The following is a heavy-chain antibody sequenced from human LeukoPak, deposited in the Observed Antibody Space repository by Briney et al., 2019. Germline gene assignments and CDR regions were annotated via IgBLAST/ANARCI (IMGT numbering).Heavy chain of an antibody. CDR2: IYYSGST. CDR3: ARGGFSTGSRGFFDP. V-gene: IGHV4-59*12. CDR1: DDSISGYY. D-gene: IGHD1-1*01. J-gene: IGHJ5*02. Sequence: SETLSLTCTVSDDSISGYYWSWIRQPPGKGLEWIGFIYYSGSTNYNPSFKSRVTLSVDTSKNQFSLKLSSVTAADTAVYYCARGGFSTGSRGFFDPWGQGTLVTVSS.